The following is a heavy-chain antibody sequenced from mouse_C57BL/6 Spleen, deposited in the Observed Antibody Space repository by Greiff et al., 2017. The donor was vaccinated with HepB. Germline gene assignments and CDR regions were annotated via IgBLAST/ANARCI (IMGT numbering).Heavy chain of an antibody. D-gene: IGHD1-1*01. CDR1: GYSITSGYY. V-gene: IGHV3-6*01. CDR2: ISYDGSN. CDR3: ARAYYGSSLYLDY. Sequence: EVKLQESGPGLVKPSQSLSLTCSVTGYSITSGYYWNWIRQFPGNTLEWMGYISYDGSNNYNPSLKNRISITRDQSKNQFFLKLNSVTTEDTATYYCARAYYGSSLYLDYWGQGTTLTVSS. J-gene: IGHJ2*01.